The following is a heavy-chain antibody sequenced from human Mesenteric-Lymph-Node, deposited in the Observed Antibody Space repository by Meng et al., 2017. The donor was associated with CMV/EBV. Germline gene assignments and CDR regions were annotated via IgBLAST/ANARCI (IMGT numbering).Heavy chain of an antibody. D-gene: IGHD3-10*01. Sequence: GGSLRLSCAASGFIFSNFAMHWVRQAPGKGLEGVAIILYDGSKKYYADSVKGRFTISRDNSKNTLYLQMDSLRTEDTAVYYCAGEYQLLNTPYFEYWGQGTLVTVSS. CDR2: ILYDGSKK. CDR1: GFIFSNFA. J-gene: IGHJ4*02. V-gene: IGHV3-30-3*01. CDR3: AGEYQLLNTPYFEY.